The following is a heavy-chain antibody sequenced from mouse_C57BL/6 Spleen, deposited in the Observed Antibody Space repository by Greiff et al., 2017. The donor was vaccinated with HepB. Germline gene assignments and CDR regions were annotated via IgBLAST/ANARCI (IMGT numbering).Heavy chain of an antibody. D-gene: IGHD1-1*01. V-gene: IGHV5-4*01. CDR1: GFTFSSYA. CDR3: AREGNYYGSRPFDY. Sequence: EVKLMESGGGLVKPGGSLKLSCAASGFTFSSYAMSWVRQTPEKRLEWVATISDGGSYTYYPDNVKGRFTISRDNAKNNLYLQMSHLKSEDTAMYYCAREGNYYGSRPFDYWGQGTTLTVSS. J-gene: IGHJ2*01. CDR2: ISDGGSYT.